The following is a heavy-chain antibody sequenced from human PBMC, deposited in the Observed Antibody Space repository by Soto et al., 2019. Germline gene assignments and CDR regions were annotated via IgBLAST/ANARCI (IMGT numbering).Heavy chain of an antibody. J-gene: IGHJ6*02. CDR2: IKQDGSEK. CDR1: GFTFSSYW. Sequence: EVQLVESGGGLVQPGGSLRLSCAASGFTFSSYWMSWVRQAPGKGLEWVANIKQDGSEKYYVDSVKGRFTISRDNAKNSLYLQMNSLRAEDTAVYYCARLYSRGRYGMDVWGRGTTVTVSS. D-gene: IGHD6-13*01. V-gene: IGHV3-7*01. CDR3: ARLYSRGRYGMDV.